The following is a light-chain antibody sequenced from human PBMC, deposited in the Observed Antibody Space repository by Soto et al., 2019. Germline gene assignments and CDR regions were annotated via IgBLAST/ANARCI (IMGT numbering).Light chain of an antibody. CDR1: QSVSSY. Sequence: EIVLTQSPATLSLSPGERATLSCRASQSVSSYLAWYQQKPGQAPRLLIYDASNRATGIPARFSGSGSGTEFTLTITSLQPEDSAVYYCQQYNNWPGTFGQGTKVDIK. V-gene: IGKV3-11*01. J-gene: IGKJ1*01. CDR2: DAS. CDR3: QQYNNWPGT.